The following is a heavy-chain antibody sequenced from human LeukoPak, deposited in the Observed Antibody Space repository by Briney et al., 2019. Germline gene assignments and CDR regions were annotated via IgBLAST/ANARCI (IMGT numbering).Heavy chain of an antibody. CDR2: IIPIFGTV. V-gene: IGHV1-69*13. Sequence: ASVKVSCKASGGIFRSYAINWVRQAPGQGLEWMGGIIPIFGTVNYAQKFQGRVTITADESTSTAYMELSSLRSEDTAVYYCAGRRRIRYCSSTSCYANWFDPWGQGTLVTVSS. CDR3: AGRRRIRYCSSTSCYANWFDP. D-gene: IGHD2-2*01. CDR1: GGIFRSYA. J-gene: IGHJ5*02.